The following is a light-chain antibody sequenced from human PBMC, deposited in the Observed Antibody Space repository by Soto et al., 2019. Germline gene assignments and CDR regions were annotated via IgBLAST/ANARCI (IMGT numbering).Light chain of an antibody. CDR3: QQYATSPIT. V-gene: IGKV3-20*01. Sequence: DIFLAQSPCSLCLSPVEGAILSYRASQSVGRNYLAWFQQKSGQAPRLVIYGASSRAAGIPDRLSGSGSGTDFTLTISRLEPEDFAVYYCQQYATSPITFGQGTRLEIK. J-gene: IGKJ5*01. CDR1: QSVGRNY. CDR2: GAS.